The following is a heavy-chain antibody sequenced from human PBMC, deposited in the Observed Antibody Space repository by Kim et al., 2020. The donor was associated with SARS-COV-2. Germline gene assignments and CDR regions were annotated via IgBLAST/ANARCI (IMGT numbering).Heavy chain of an antibody. D-gene: IGHD6-13*01. Sequence: SETLSLTCAVYGGSFSGYYWSWIRQPPGKGLEWIGEINHSGSTNYNPSLKSRVTISVDTSKNQFSLKLSSVTAADTAVYYCARESRWYSSSWFDYWGQGTLVTVSS. CDR3: ARESRWYSSSWFDY. J-gene: IGHJ4*02. CDR2: INHSGST. CDR1: GGSFSGYY. V-gene: IGHV4-34*01.